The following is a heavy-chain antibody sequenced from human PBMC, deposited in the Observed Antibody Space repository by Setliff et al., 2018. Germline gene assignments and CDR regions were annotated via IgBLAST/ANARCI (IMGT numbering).Heavy chain of an antibody. Sequence: ASVKVSCKASGYTFTNHGITWVRQAPGQGLEWMAWISAYDGNTKYTLKFQGRVTMTTDTSTSTAYMELTSLTSDDTALYYCVRGQGPRTVVAIPFDHWGQGTLVTVS. CDR3: VRGQGPRTVVAIPFDH. D-gene: IGHD3-22*01. CDR2: ISAYDGNT. V-gene: IGHV1-18*01. CDR1: GYTFTNHG. J-gene: IGHJ4*02.